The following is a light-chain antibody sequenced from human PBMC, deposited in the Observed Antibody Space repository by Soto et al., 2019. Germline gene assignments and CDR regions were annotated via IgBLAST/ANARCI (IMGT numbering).Light chain of an antibody. J-gene: IGKJ5*01. V-gene: IGKV1-9*01. CDR3: QHLTNYPIT. CDR2: AAS. CDR1: QCINNY. Sequence: DIQMTQSRSSLSASVGCRVTITCRSSQCINNYLAWYQQKAWKAPKLLIYAASTLQSGVTSRFSGSGSGTEFTLTISSLQSEDFATYYCQHLTNYPITFGQGTRLEIK.